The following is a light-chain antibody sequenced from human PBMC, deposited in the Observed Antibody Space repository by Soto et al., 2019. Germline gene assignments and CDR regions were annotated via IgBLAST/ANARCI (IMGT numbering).Light chain of an antibody. CDR3: QQYNSYSPLT. CDR2: DAS. J-gene: IGKJ4*01. Sequence: DIQMTQSLSTLSASVGDRVTITCRASQSISSWLAWYQQKPGKAAKLLIYDASSLESGVPSRFSGTGYGTKFTLTISSLQPDDVATYYCQQYNSYSPLTFGGRTKVEIK. CDR1: QSISSW. V-gene: IGKV1-5*01.